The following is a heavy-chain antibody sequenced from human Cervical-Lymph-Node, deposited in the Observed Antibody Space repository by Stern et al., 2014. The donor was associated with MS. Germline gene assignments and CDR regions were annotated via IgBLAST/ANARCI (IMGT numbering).Heavy chain of an antibody. V-gene: IGHV5-51*01. Sequence: EVHLVESGAEVRKPGESLRISCKASGYSFNSYWIGWVRQMPGKGLEWVGIIYPGDSDPRYSPSFQGQVTISLDKSISTAYLQWSSLKASDTAMYYCAREAMALPYYFDYWGQGTLVTVSS. CDR2: IYPGDSDP. CDR3: AREAMALPYYFDY. CDR1: GYSFNSYW. J-gene: IGHJ4*02. D-gene: IGHD5-24*01.